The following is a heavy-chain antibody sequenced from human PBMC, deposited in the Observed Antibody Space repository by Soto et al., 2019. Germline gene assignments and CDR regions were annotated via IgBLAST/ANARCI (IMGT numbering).Heavy chain of an antibody. V-gene: IGHV3-53*02. J-gene: IGHJ4*02. CDR3: ARKSESSRVPEADGV. CDR1: GFSVGSNY. Sequence: EVQLVETGGGLIQPGGSLRLSCAASGFSVGSNYMTWVRQSPGKGLEWVSLIYSNGDTDYADSVKGRFSISRDNFKNTLYLQMNNLRAEDTAVYHCARKSESSRVPEADGVWGRGTLVTVSS. D-gene: IGHD2-8*01. CDR2: IYSNGDT.